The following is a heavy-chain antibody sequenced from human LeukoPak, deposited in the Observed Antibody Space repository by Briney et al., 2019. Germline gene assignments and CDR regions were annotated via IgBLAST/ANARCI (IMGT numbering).Heavy chain of an antibody. CDR2: IYYSGST. Sequence: SETLSLTCAVYGGSFSGYYWSWIRQHPGKGLEWIGYIYYSGSTYYNPSLKSRVTISVDTSKNQFSLKLSSVTAADTAVYYCAREVDYAAFDYWGQGTLVTVSS. D-gene: IGHD4-17*01. J-gene: IGHJ4*02. CDR3: AREVDYAAFDY. CDR1: GGSFSGYY. V-gene: IGHV4-31*11.